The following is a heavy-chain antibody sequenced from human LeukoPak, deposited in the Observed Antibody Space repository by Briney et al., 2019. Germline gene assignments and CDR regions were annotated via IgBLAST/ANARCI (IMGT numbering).Heavy chain of an antibody. D-gene: IGHD2-8*02. Sequence: GGSLRLSYEASGFPFKTYDMAWVRQAPGKGLEWVAGIDWEGGRTGFAESVKGRFTISRDTVRNFLYLQVNSLRAEDTALYFCAREGGPLTGVLDAFDLWGQGTMVIVSS. J-gene: IGHJ3*01. V-gene: IGHV3-20*03. CDR2: IDWEGGRT. CDR3: AREGGPLTGVLDAFDL. CDR1: GFPFKTYD.